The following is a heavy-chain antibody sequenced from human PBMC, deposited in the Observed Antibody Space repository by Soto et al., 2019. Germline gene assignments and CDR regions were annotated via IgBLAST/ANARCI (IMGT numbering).Heavy chain of an antibody. V-gene: IGHV4-59*01. D-gene: IGHD5-12*01. J-gene: IGHJ4*02. CDR2: IYYSGST. Sequence: QVQLQESGPGLVKPSETLSLTCTVSGGSISSYYWSWIRQPPGKGLEWIGYIYYSGSTNYNPSLNRRGTIAVDTSKHQFSLQLRSVTAADTAVYYCARVRRDGYNCDYFDYWGQGTLVTVSS. CDR3: ARVRRDGYNCDYFDY. CDR1: GGSISSYY.